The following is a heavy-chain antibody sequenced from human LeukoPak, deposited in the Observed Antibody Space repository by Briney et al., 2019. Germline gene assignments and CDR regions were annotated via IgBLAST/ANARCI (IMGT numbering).Heavy chain of an antibody. CDR2: ISSSSVYI. J-gene: IGHJ4*02. CDR1: GFTFSTYP. V-gene: IGHV3-21*01. CDR3: ARSLFDTSGFYFDH. D-gene: IGHD3-22*01. Sequence: PGGSLRPSCAASGFTFSTYPMSWVRQAPGKGLEWVSSISSSSVYIYYADSMKGRFTISRDHAKNSLFLQMNSLRAEDTAVYYCARSLFDTSGFYFDHWGQGTLVTVSS.